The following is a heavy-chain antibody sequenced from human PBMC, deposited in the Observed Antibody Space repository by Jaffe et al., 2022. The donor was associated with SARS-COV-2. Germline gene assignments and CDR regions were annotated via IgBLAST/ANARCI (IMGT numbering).Heavy chain of an antibody. CDR1: GGTFTTYS. D-gene: IGHD3-10*01. V-gene: IGHV1-69*01. CDR3: AINYSGSGSYYREGYTYYYYYMDV. J-gene: IGHJ6*03. Sequence: QVQLVQSGAEVKKPGSSVKVSCKASGGTFTTYSISWVRQAPGQGLEWMGGIIPIFGTAHYAQKFQDRVTITADESTNTAYMEVSRLRSEDSAVYYCAINYSGSGSYYREGYTYYYYYMDVWGQGTTVTVSS. CDR2: IIPIFGTA.